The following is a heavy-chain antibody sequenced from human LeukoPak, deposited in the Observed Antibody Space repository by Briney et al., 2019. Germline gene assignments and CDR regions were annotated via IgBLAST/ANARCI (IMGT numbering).Heavy chain of an antibody. J-gene: IGHJ5*02. Sequence: SETLSLTRTVSGDSISDYYGSWIRQPAGKGLEWIGRIYTSGSTNYNPSLKSRVTISIDTSKNQFSLNLISVTAADTAVYYCTSGNGYRPDHWGQGTLVTVSS. CDR1: GDSISDYY. CDR2: IYTSGST. CDR3: TSGNGYRPDH. V-gene: IGHV4-4*07. D-gene: IGHD5-18*01.